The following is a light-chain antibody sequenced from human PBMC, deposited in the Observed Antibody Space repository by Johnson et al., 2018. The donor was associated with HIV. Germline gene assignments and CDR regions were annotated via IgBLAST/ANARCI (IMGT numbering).Light chain of an antibody. CDR3: GTWDSSLSGYV. V-gene: IGLV1-51*02. CDR2: END. Sequence: QSVLTQPPSVSAAPGQKVTISCSGSSSNIGNSYVCWYQQLPGTAPKLLIYENDKRPSGLPNRFSGSKPGKSATLGLTGLQTGDEADYYCGTWDSSLSGYVFGTGTKVTVL. CDR1: SSNIGNSY. J-gene: IGLJ1*01.